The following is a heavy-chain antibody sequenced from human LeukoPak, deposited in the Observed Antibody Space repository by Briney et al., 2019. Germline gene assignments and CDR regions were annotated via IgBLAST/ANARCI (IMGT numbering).Heavy chain of an antibody. D-gene: IGHD1-26*01. CDR3: ARVGGTNYYYYGMDV. CDR2: IYYSGST. J-gene: IGHJ6*02. CDR1: GGSISNYY. V-gene: IGHV4-59*12. Sequence: PSETLSLTCTVSGGSISNYYWSWIRQPPGKGLEWIGYIYYSGSTYYNPSLKSRVTISVDTSKNQFSLKLSSVTAADTAVYYCARVGGTNYYYYGMDVWGQGTTVTVSS.